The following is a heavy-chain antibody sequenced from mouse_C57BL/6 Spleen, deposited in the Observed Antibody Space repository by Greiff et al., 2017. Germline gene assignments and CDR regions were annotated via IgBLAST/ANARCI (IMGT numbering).Heavy chain of an antibody. J-gene: IGHJ2*01. CDR3: TRSYGSSYGYFDY. Sequence: QVQLQQSGAELVRPGASVTLSCKASGFTFTDYEMHWVKQTPVHGLEWIGAIDPETGGTAYNQKFKGKAILTADKSSSPAYMELRSLTSEDSAVYYCTRSYGSSYGYFDYWGQGTTLTVSS. V-gene: IGHV1-15*01. D-gene: IGHD1-1*01. CDR1: GFTFTDYE. CDR2: IDPETGGT.